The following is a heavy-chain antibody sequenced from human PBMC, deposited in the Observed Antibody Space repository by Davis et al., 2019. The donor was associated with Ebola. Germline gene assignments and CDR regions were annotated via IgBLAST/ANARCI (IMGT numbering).Heavy chain of an antibody. CDR2: INPDGSFT. J-gene: IGHJ4*02. V-gene: IGHV3-74*01. CDR3: ARSSYQPDY. Sequence: GESLKISCAASGFTFSSYWMQWVRQAPGKGLVWVSRINPDGSFTDYADSVKGRFSISRDSTSNTLYLQMNGLRAEDTAVYYCARSSYQPDYWGQGTLVTVSS. CDR1: GFTFSSYW. D-gene: IGHD2-2*01.